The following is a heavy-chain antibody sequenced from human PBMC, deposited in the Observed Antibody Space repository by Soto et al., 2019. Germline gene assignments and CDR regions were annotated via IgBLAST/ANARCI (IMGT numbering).Heavy chain of an antibody. V-gene: IGHV1-18*01. J-gene: IGHJ4*02. D-gene: IGHD2-15*01. CDR1: GYTFTSYG. Sequence: QVQLVQSGAEVKKPGASVKVSCKASGYTFTSYGISWVRQAPGQGLEWMGWISAYNGNTNYAQKLQGRVTMTTDTSTSTAYRELRSLRSADRAVYYCARSGCSGGSCYSYYFDYWGQGTLVTVSS. CDR2: ISAYNGNT. CDR3: ARSGCSGGSCYSYYFDY.